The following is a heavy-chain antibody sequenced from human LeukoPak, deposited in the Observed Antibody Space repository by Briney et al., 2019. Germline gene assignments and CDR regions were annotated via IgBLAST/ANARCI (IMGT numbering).Heavy chain of an antibody. CDR3: ARDYYDSSGYYFARWFDP. CDR2: INPNSGGT. CDR1: GYTFTGYY. V-gene: IGHV1-2*02. J-gene: IGHJ5*02. D-gene: IGHD3-22*01. Sequence: SVKVSCKASGYTFTGYYMHWVRQAPGQGLEWMGWINPNSGGTNYAQKFQGRVTMTRDTSISTAYMELSRLRSDDKAVYYCARDYYDSSGYYFARWFDPWGQGTLVTVSS.